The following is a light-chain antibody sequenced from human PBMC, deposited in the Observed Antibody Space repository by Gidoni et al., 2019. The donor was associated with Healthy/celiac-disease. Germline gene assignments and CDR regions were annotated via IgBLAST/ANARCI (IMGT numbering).Light chain of an antibody. CDR2: EVS. CDR3: SSYTSSSTLV. J-gene: IGLJ2*01. Sequence: QSALTQPASVSGSPGQSITISCTGTSSDVGGYNYVSWYQQHPGKAPKLMIYEVSNRPSGVSNRFSGYKSGKTASLTISGLQAEDEADYYCSSYTSSSTLVFGGGTKLTVL. CDR1: SSDVGGYNY. V-gene: IGLV2-14*01.